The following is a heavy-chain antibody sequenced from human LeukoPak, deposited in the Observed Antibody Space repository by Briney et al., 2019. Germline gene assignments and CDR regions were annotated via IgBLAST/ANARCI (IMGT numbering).Heavy chain of an antibody. CDR1: GGSISSYY. CDR3: ARVKRYFGTVDY. V-gene: IGHV4-39*01. CDR2: IYYSGST. J-gene: IGHJ4*02. D-gene: IGHD3-9*01. Sequence: SETLSLTCTVSGGSISSYYWGWIRQPPGKGLEWIGSIYYSGSTYYNPSLKSRVTISVDTSKNQFSLKLSSVTAADTAVYYCARVKRYFGTVDYWGQGTLVTVSS.